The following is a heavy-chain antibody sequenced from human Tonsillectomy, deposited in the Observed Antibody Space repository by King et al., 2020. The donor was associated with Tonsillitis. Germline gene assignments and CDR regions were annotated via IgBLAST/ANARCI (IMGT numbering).Heavy chain of an antibody. CDR2: IYSGGST. D-gene: IGHD1-26*01. J-gene: IGHJ4*02. V-gene: IGHV3-66*01. CDR1: GFTVSNTY. Sequence: VQLVESGGGLVQPRGSLRLSCAASGFTVSNTYMSWVRQAPGKGLEWVSVIYSGGSTYYADSVKGRFTISRDNSKNTLYLQMNSLRAEDTAVYYCARGPIEGDLGSDYWGQGTLVTVSS. CDR3: ARGPIEGDLGSDY.